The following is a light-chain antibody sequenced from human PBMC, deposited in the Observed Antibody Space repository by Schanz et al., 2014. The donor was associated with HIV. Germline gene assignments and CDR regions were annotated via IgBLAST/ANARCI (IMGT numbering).Light chain of an antibody. Sequence: QAVVTQPPSASGTPGQRVTISCSGSSSSIKTNTVNWFQQLPGTAPKLVIYNAYLRPSGVPDRFSGSKSGTSASLAISGLQSEDESDFFCATWDDSLEGWVFGGGTKLTVL. V-gene: IGLV1-44*01. CDR2: NAY. CDR3: ATWDDSLEGWV. CDR1: SSSIKTNT. J-gene: IGLJ3*02.